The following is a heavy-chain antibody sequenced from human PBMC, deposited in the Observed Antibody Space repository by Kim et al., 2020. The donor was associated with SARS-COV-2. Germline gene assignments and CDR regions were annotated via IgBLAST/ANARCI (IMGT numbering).Heavy chain of an antibody. Sequence: YAASVQCRFTVSRDNNKNTLDLQMNSLTAEDTALYFCAKDHQSSGWPTFDYWGQGTQVTVSS. CDR3: AKDHQSSGWPTFDY. J-gene: IGHJ4*02. D-gene: IGHD6-19*01. V-gene: IGHV3-23*01.